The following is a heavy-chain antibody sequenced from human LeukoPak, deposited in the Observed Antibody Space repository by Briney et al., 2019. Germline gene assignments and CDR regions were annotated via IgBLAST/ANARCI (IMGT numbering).Heavy chain of an antibody. CDR2: INPNCGGT. D-gene: IGHD2-15*01. CDR1: GYTFTGYY. V-gene: IGHV1-2*02. J-gene: IGHJ4*02. CDR3: AGEKPYCSGGSCFASFDY. Sequence: ASVKVSCKASGYTFTGYYMHWVRQAPGQGLEWMGWINPNCGGTNYAQKFQGRVTMTRDTSISTAYMELSRLRSDDTAVYYCAGEKPYCSGGSCFASFDYWGQGTLVTVSS.